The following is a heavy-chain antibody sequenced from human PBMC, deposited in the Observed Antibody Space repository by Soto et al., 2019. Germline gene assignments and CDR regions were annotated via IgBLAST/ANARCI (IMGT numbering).Heavy chain of an antibody. Sequence: QVQLVQSGAEVKKPGASVTVSSKTAGYPFSNYGINRGRQAPGQGLEWMGWISGYNGNTNYAQSVKGRVTMTNDTSTGTVYMELRSLKSDDTAIYYCARFIMVGGWFDPNYYRGMDVWGQGTTVTVSS. CDR1: GYPFSNYG. CDR3: ARFIMVGGWFDPNYYRGMDV. V-gene: IGHV1-18*01. CDR2: ISGYNGNT. J-gene: IGHJ6*02. D-gene: IGHD6-19*01.